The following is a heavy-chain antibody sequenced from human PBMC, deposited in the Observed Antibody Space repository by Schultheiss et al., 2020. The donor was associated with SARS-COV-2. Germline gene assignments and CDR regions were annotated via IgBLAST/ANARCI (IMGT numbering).Heavy chain of an antibody. CDR2: INHSGST. D-gene: IGHD3-10*01. V-gene: IGHV4-34*01. Sequence: SETLSLTCAVYGGSFSGYYWSWIRQHPGKGLEWIGKINHSGSTNYNPSLKSRVTISLDTSKNQFSLKLTSVTAADTAVYYCARGGAYGSGTFSFYYYYYYMDVWGKGTTVTVSS. CDR3: ARGGAYGSGTFSFYYYYYYMDV. CDR1: GGSFSGYY. J-gene: IGHJ6*03.